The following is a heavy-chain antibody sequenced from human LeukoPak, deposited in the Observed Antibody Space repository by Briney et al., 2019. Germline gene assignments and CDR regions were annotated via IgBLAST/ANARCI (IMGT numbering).Heavy chain of an antibody. V-gene: IGHV3-11*04. CDR2: ISSSGSTI. J-gene: IGHJ4*02. CDR3: AREALSAAVFDY. Sequence: LSLTCTVSGGSISSSSYYWGWIRQAPGKGLEWVSYISSSGSTIYYADSVKGRFTISRDNAKNSLYLQMNSLRAEDTAVYYCAREALSAAVFDYWGQGTLVTVSS. CDR1: GGSISSSSYY. D-gene: IGHD2-2*01.